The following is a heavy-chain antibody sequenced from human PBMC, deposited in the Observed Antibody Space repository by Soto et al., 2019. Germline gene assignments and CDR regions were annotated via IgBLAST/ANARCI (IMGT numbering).Heavy chain of an antibody. Sequence: EVQLVESGGGLVQPGESLRLSCAASGFTFSDYWMTWVRQAPGKGLEWVANIKQDETKKSYLDSVRGRFTISRDNARNSLYLQMDSLRAEDTALYYCARDVSPGSSTYDLDAFDMWGLGKMVTVSS. CDR3: ARDVSPGSSTYDLDAFDM. CDR2: IKQDETKK. CDR1: GFTFSDYW. D-gene: IGHD3-3*01. J-gene: IGHJ3*02. V-gene: IGHV3-7*05.